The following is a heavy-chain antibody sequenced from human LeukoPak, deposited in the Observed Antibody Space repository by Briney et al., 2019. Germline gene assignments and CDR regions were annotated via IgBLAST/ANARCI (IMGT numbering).Heavy chain of an antibody. J-gene: IGHJ4*02. CDR2: INPDGSST. CDR3: ARHVVAVGFDY. V-gene: IGHV3-74*03. D-gene: IGHD3-22*01. Sequence: GGSLRLSCAASGFIFSNYWMHWVRQVPGKGLVWVSIINPDGSSTTYADSVKGRFTISRDNAKNSLYLQMNSLRAEDTAVYYCARHVVAVGFDYWGQGTLVTVSS. CDR1: GFIFSNYW.